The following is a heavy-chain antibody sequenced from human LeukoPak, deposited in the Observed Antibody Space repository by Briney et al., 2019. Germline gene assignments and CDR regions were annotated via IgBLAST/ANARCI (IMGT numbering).Heavy chain of an antibody. J-gene: IGHJ3*02. CDR1: GASISSYY. Sequence: PSETLSLTCNVSGASISSYYWSWIRQPAGKGLEWSGRIYTSANTNYSPSFKSRATISIDRSKNQFSLNLPSVTAADTAVYYCASDRIWNDAGHDAFDIWGPGSMVTVSS. V-gene: IGHV4-4*07. D-gene: IGHD1-1*01. CDR3: ASDRIWNDAGHDAFDI. CDR2: IYTSANT.